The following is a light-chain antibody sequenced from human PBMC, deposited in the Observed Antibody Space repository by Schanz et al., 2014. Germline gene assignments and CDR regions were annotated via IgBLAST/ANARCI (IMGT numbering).Light chain of an antibody. CDR2: DVS. J-gene: IGLJ3*02. CDR1: SSDVGGYNY. CDR3: SSYTSSSTLRV. V-gene: IGLV2-14*01. Sequence: QSALTQPPSASGSPGQSVTISCTGTSSDVGGYNYVSWYQQHPGKAPKLMIYDVSNRPSGVSNRFSGSKSGNTASLTISGLQAEDEADYYCSSYTSSSTLRVFGGGTKLTV.